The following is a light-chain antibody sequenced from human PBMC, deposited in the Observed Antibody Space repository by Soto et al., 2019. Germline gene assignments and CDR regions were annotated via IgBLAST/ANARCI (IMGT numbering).Light chain of an antibody. Sequence: IVLTHSPRTLSLSPGQRATLSCAASQTVSSTYLAWYQQKPGQAPRLLIYGASSRATGIPDRFSGTVSGTDFTLTISRLEPEDFAVYYCQQYGSSPITFGQGTRLEIK. CDR3: QQYGSSPIT. J-gene: IGKJ5*01. V-gene: IGKV3-20*01. CDR2: GAS. CDR1: QTVSSTY.